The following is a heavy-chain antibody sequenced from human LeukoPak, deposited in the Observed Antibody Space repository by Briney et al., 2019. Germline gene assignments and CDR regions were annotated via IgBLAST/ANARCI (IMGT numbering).Heavy chain of an antibody. V-gene: IGHV3-23*01. CDR3: AKDTEDYGALDY. CDR2: ISGSGGST. Sequence: PGGSLRLSCAASGFTFSSYAMSWVRQAPGKGLEWVSAISGSGGSTYYADSVKGRFTISRDNSKNTLYLQMSSLRAEDTAVYYCAKDTEDYGALDYWGQGTLVTGSS. D-gene: IGHD4-17*01. J-gene: IGHJ4*02. CDR1: GFTFSSYA.